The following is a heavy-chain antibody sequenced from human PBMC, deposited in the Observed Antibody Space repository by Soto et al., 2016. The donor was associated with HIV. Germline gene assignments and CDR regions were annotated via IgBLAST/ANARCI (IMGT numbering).Heavy chain of an antibody. Sequence: EVQLLESGGGLVQPGGSLRLSCAASRFTFSNYAMTWVRQAPGKGLEWVSGISGSGGSTYYADSVKGRFTISRDNSKNMLYLQMNSLRAEDTAVYYCAKXANMIVVVIPNWFDPVGPGNPGHRLL. CDR3: AKXANMIVVVIPNWFDP. CDR1: RFTFSNYA. V-gene: IGHV3-23*01. D-gene: IGHD3-22*01. CDR2: ISGSGGST. J-gene: IGHJ5*02.